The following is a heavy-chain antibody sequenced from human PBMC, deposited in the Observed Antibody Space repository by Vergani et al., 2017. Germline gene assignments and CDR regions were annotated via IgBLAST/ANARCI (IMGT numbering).Heavy chain of an antibody. CDR1: GFSFRNDW. J-gene: IGHJ6*02. Sequence: EVQLVESGGGIVKPGGSLRLSCVASGFSFRNDWMNWVRRTPGKGLEWVGGIKRTFDRGKKNYAAAVKVRFTISRDDSKNTLFLQMNGLKTEDIGVYYCTTDPRYCGDGSCYWLRDHHYYGMDVWGQGTTVTVSS. CDR3: TTDPRYCGDGSCYWLRDHHYYGMDV. V-gene: IGHV3-15*06. CDR2: IKRTFDRGKK. D-gene: IGHD2-21*01.